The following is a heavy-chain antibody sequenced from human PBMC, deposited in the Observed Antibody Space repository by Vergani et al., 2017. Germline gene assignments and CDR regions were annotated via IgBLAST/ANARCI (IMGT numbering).Heavy chain of an antibody. CDR3: ARGRFGSFYSSGWSYWYFDL. J-gene: IGHJ2*01. CDR1: GGSISSGSYY. D-gene: IGHD6-19*01. Sequence: QVQLQESGPGLVKPSQTLSLTCTVSGGSISSGSYYWSWIRQPAGKGLEWIGRIYTSGSTNYNPSLKSRVTISVDTSKNQFSLKLSSVTAADTAVYYCARGRFGSFYSSGWSYWYFDLWGRGTLVTVSS. V-gene: IGHV4-61*02. CDR2: IYTSGST.